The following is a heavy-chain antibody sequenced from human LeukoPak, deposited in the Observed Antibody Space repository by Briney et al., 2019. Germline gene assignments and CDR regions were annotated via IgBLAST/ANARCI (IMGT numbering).Heavy chain of an antibody. CDR2: IIPIFGIA. Sequence: EASVTVSFKASGGTFSNYAITWVRQAPGLGLEWMGRIIPIFGIANYAQKFQDRLTITADKSTSTAYMELSSLRSEDTAVYYCARDLDFWGQGTLVTVSS. CDR3: ARDLDF. CDR1: GGTFSNYA. J-gene: IGHJ4*02. V-gene: IGHV1-69*04.